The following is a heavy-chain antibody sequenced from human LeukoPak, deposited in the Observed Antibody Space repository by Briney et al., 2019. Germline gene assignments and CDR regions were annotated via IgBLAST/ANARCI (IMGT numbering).Heavy chain of an antibody. CDR3: ARDVGGYTSLIDY. V-gene: IGHV3-66*01. CDR1: GFTVTSNH. D-gene: IGHD5-12*01. J-gene: IGHJ4*02. Sequence: GGSLRLSCAASGFTVTSNHMNWVRQAPGKGLEWVSIIYTGGTTHYADSLKDRFTISRDNSKNTLYLQMNSLRAEDTAVYYCARDVGGYTSLIDYWGQGTLVTVSS. CDR2: IYTGGTT.